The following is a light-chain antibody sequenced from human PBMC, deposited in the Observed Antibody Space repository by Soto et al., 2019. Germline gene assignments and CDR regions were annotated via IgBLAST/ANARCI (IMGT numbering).Light chain of an antibody. V-gene: IGLV1-51*02. CDR3: GTWDSSLSAVV. CDR2: ENN. CDR1: SSNIGNNY. Sequence: QSVLTQPPSVSVAPGQKVIISCSGSSSNIGNNYVSWYQQLPGTAPKLLIYENNKRPSGIPDRFSGSKSGTSATLGITGLQTGDEADYHCGTWDSSLSAVVFGGGTKVTVL. J-gene: IGLJ3*02.